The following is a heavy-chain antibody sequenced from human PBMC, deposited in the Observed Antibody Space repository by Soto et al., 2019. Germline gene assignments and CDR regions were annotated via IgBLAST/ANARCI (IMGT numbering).Heavy chain of an antibody. CDR1: GGSISNAAYS. CDR2: IYPSGMP. CDR3: ARESGGYGLFDS. Sequence: TLSLTCTVSGGSISNAAYSWSWIRQAPGKGLEWIGYIYPSGMPFYHPSLRSRVTISIDRSNDHFSLNLKSVTAADPAVYYCARESGGYGLFDSWGQGTLVTVSS. D-gene: IGHD6-25*01. J-gene: IGHJ4*02. V-gene: IGHV4-30-2*01.